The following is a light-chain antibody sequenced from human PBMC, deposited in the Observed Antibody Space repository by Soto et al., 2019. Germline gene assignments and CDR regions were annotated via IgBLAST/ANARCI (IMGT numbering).Light chain of an antibody. V-gene: IGKV1-8*01. J-gene: IGKJ1*01. CDR1: QGFNSH. CDR2: AAS. CDR3: QQYYSYPGT. Sequence: IQMTQSPSFVSASVGDRVTISYRASQGFNSHLAWYQQKPGKAPKLLIYAASTLESGVPSRFSGSGSGTDFTLTISSLESEDFATYYCQQYYSYPGTFGQGTKVDIK.